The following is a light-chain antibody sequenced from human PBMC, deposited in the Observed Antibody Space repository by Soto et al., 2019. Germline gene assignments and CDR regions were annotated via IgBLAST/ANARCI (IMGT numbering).Light chain of an antibody. CDR2: DAS. V-gene: IGKV3-11*01. Sequence: EIVLTQSPATLSLSPGERATLSCRASQSVSSYLAWYQQKPGQAPRLLIYDASNRATGVPLRFSGSGSGTDFTLTISSLEPEDSAVYYCQQRSNWPPITFGQGTRLEIK. CDR1: QSVSSY. CDR3: QQRSNWPPIT. J-gene: IGKJ5*01.